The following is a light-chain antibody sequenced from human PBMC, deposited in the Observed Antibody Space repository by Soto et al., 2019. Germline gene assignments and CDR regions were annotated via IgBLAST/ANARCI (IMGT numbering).Light chain of an antibody. CDR1: QSISSNY. J-gene: IGKJ3*01. Sequence: EIVLTQSPATLSLSPEATATLSCRDSQSISSNYLAWFQQKPGQAPRLLIYGVSSRAAGIPDRFSGSGSGTDFTLTISGLEPEDFAVYYCHHYGRSPIYTFGPGTNVDFK. CDR3: HHYGRSPIYT. V-gene: IGKV3-20*01. CDR2: GVS.